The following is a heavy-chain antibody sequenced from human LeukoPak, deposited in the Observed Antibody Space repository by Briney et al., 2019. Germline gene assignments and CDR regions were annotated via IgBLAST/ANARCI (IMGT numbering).Heavy chain of an antibody. J-gene: IGHJ4*02. CDR3: ATGSLMVGATNLGY. CDR2: IRQDGSEE. Sequence: GGSLRLSCAASGFSFSNYWMTWVRQAPGKGLEWVANIRQDGSEEYYVDSVKGRFTISRDNAKNSLYLQMNSLRAEDTAVYYCATGSLMVGATNLGYWGQGTLVTVSS. V-gene: IGHV3-7*01. D-gene: IGHD1-26*01. CDR1: GFSFSNYW.